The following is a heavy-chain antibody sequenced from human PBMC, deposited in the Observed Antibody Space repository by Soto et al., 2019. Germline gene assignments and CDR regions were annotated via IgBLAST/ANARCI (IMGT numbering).Heavy chain of an antibody. J-gene: IGHJ4*02. D-gene: IGHD3-10*01. CDR3: ARALFGSGSYYNFDY. CDR1: GYTFTGYY. V-gene: IGHV1-2*04. CDR2: INPNSGGT. Sequence: ASVKVSCKASGYTFTGYYMHWVRQAPGQGLEWMGWINPNSGGTNYAQKFQGWVTMTRDTSISTAYMELSRLRSDDTAVYYCARALFGSGSYYNFDYWGQGTLVTVSS.